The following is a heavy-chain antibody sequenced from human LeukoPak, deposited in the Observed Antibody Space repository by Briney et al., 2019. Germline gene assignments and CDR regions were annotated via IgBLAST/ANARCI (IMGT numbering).Heavy chain of an antibody. Sequence: QPGGSLRLSCAASGFTFSRYWMSWVRQAPGKGLEWVANIKQDGSERYYVDSVKGRFTISRDNATKSLYLQMNSLRADDTAVYYCARDRYASYWGQGTLVTVSS. CDR3: ARDRYASY. CDR2: IKQDGSER. V-gene: IGHV3-7*01. J-gene: IGHJ4*02. D-gene: IGHD3-16*01. CDR1: GFTFSRYW.